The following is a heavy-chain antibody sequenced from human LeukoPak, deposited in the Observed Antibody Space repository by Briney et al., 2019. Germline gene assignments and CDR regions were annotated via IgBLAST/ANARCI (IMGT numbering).Heavy chain of an antibody. J-gene: IGHJ4*02. D-gene: IGHD6-19*01. CDR2: ISNDGSNK. CDR1: GFTFSSYG. V-gene: IGHV3-30*18. Sequence: GGSLGLSCTASGFTFSSYGMHWVRQAPGKGLEWVAVISNDGSNKFYADSVKGRFTISRDNSKNTLYLQMNSLRAEDTAVYYCAKDRGSGYLDYWGQGTLVTVSS. CDR3: AKDRGSGYLDY.